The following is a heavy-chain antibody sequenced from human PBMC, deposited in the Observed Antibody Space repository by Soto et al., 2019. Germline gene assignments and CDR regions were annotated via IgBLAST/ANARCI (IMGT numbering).Heavy chain of an antibody. J-gene: IGHJ4*02. V-gene: IGHV3-74*01. CDR1: GFIFSNYW. CDR2: INTDGRET. CDR3: ARDGEGY. Sequence: LRLSCAASGFIFSNYWMHWVRQVPGKGLVWVSRINTDGRETNYADSVKGRFTVSRDNAKNTQFLQMNSLRVEDTAVYYCARDGEGYWGQGTLVTVSS. D-gene: IGHD2-21*01.